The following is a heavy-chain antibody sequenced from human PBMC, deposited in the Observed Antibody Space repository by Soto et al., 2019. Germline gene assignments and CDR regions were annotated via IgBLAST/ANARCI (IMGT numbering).Heavy chain of an antibody. CDR3: ATGGSKWLPAAMSNFDY. CDR1: GGSISSGGYY. D-gene: IGHD2-2*01. V-gene: IGHV4-31*03. Sequence: QVQLQESGPGLVKPSQTLSLTCTVSGGSISSGGYYWSWIRQHPGKGLEWIGYIYYSGSTYYNPSLKSRVTISVDTSKNQFSLKLSSVTAADTAVYYCATGGSKWLPAAMSNFDYWGQGTLVTVSS. J-gene: IGHJ4*02. CDR2: IYYSGST.